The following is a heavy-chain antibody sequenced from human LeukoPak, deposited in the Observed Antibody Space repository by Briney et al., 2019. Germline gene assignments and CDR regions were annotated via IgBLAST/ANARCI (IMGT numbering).Heavy chain of an antibody. V-gene: IGHV3-23*01. J-gene: IGHJ4*02. D-gene: IGHD6-13*01. CDR2: ISGSGGST. CDR3: ARDSAGNDY. Sequence: PGGSLRLSCAASGFTFSSYAMSWVRQAPGKGLEWVSAISGSGGSTYHADSVKGRFTISRDNSKNTLYLQMNSLRAEDTAMYYCARDSAGNDYWGQGTLVTVSS. CDR1: GFTFSSYA.